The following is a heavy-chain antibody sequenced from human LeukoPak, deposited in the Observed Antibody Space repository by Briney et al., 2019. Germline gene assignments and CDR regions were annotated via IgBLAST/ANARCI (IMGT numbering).Heavy chain of an antibody. CDR2: ISYSGIN. V-gene: IGHV4-39*01. J-gene: IGHJ4*02. Sequence: PSETLSLTCTVSGGSISSSSYYWGWIRQPPGKGLEWLVSISYSGINYHNPPLKSRITMSVDTSKMQFSLKLSSVTAADTAVYYCARLNGPKLDFDYWGPGTLVTVSS. CDR1: GGSISSSSYY. CDR3: ARLNGPKLDFDY. D-gene: IGHD2-8*01.